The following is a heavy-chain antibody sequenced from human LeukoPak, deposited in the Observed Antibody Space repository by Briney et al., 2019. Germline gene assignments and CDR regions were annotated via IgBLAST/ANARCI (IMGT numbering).Heavy chain of an antibody. CDR1: GFTFSNAW. V-gene: IGHV3-15*01. CDR3: TTDCSSTSRHLMGDH. J-gene: IGHJ4*02. D-gene: IGHD2-2*01. CDR2: IKSKTDGGTT. Sequence: TGGSLRLSCTASGFTFSNAWKSWVRQAPGKGLEWLGRIKSKTDGGTTDYAAPVKGRFTISRDDSKNTLYLQMNSLKTEDTAVYYCTTDCSSTSRHLMGDHWGQGNLVTVSS.